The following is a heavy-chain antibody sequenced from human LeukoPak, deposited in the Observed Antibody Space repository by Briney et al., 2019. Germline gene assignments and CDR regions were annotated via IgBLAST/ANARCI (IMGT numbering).Heavy chain of an antibody. D-gene: IGHD2-21*01. V-gene: IGHV3-23*01. CDR2: IYADGGGT. Sequence: GGSLRLSCAASGFTFSSYAMSWVRQAPGKGLEWVSGIYADGGGTFYTDSVKGRFTISRDNSKNTLYLQMSSLTAEDTAVYYCASLNIVTTGAYWGQGTLVTVSS. J-gene: IGHJ4*02. CDR3: ASLNIVTTGAY. CDR1: GFTFSSYA.